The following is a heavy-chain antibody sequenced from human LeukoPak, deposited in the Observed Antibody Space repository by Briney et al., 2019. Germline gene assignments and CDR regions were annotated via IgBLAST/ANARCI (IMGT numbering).Heavy chain of an antibody. V-gene: IGHV4-31*03. D-gene: IGHD5-18*01. CDR1: GGSISSGGYY. Sequence: TPSETLSLTCTVSGGSISSGGYYWSWIRQHPGKGLEWIGYIYYSGSTYYNPSLKSRVTISVDTSKNQFSLKLSSVTAADTAVYYCARLPHGYSYDYFDYWGQGTLVTVSS. CDR2: IYYSGST. J-gene: IGHJ4*02. CDR3: ARLPHGYSYDYFDY.